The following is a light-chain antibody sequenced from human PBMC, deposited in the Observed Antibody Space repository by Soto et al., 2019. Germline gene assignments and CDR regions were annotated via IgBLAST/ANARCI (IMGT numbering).Light chain of an antibody. CDR3: LQDYNYPRT. J-gene: IGKJ1*01. Sequence: AIQMTQSPSSLSVSVGDRVTITCRASQGIRDDLGWYQQKPGKATKLLIYGASSLQGGVPSRFSGSGSGTDFTLTISSLQPEDFATYYCLQDYNYPRTFGQGNKVEIK. V-gene: IGKV1-6*01. CDR1: QGIRDD. CDR2: GAS.